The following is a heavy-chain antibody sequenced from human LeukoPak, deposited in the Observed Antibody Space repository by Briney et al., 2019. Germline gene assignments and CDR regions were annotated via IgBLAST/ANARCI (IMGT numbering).Heavy chain of an antibody. CDR2: FYLSGS. CDR1: GGSIRRSY. CDR3: ARGGPTGALDDNWFDP. J-gene: IGHJ5*02. Sequence: SETLSLTCTVSGGSIRRSYWSWIRQPPGRGLEWIGYFYLSGSNYNPSLKSRVTMLLDTSKNQFSLRLSPVTAADTAVYYCARGGPTGALDDNWFDPWGQGTLVTVSS. D-gene: IGHD4-11*01. V-gene: IGHV4-4*09.